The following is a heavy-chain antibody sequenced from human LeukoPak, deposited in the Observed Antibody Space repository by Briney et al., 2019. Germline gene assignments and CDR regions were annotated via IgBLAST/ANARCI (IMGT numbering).Heavy chain of an antibody. CDR1: GFTFSNAW. J-gene: IGHJ4*02. Sequence: GGFLRLSCAASGFTFSNAWMSWVRQAPGKGLEWVGRIKSKTDGGTTDYAAPVKGRFTISRDDSKNTLYLQMNSLKTEDTAVYYCAFSMITFGGVTPHFDYWGQGTLVTVSS. CDR2: IKSKTDGGTT. V-gene: IGHV3-15*01. D-gene: IGHD3-16*01. CDR3: AFSMITFGGVTPHFDY.